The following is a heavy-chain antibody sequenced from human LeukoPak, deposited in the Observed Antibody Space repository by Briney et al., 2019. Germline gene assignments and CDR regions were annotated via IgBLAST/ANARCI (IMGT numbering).Heavy chain of an antibody. CDR2: IYPADSDT. J-gene: IGHJ4*02. D-gene: IGHD3-22*01. CDR3: ARLYDRDSYCFNY. V-gene: IGHV5-51*01. CDR1: GYSFTSYW. Sequence: GESLKISCKGSGYSFTSYWIAWVRQMPGKGLEWMGIIYPADSDTRDSPSFQGEDTISADKSISTAYLQWSSLKASDTAMYYCARLYDRDSYCFNYWGQGTLVTVSS.